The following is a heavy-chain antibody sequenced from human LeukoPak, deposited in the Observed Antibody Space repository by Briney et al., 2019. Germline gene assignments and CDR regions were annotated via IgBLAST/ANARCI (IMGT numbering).Heavy chain of an antibody. Sequence: GGSLRLSRAASGFTFSSYEMNWVRQAPGKGLEWVSYISSSGSTIYYADSVKGRFTISRDNAKNSLYLQMNSLRAEDTAVYYCARETRVRAGRWTYFYYYMDVWGKGTTVTVSS. D-gene: IGHD3-10*01. CDR2: ISSSGSTI. CDR1: GFTFSSYE. V-gene: IGHV3-48*03. CDR3: ARETRVRAGRWTYFYYYMDV. J-gene: IGHJ6*03.